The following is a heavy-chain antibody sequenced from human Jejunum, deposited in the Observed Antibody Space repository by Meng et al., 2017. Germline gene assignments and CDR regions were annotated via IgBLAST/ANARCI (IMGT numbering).Heavy chain of an antibody. CDR2: INDSGST. J-gene: IGHJ4*02. V-gene: IGHV4-34*01. D-gene: IGHD4-11*01. Sequence: QVKLQQWGAGLLKPSETLSRTCAVYGGSISDYYWTWIRQPPGKGLEWIGEINDSGSTNYNPSRKSRVTISVDTSKSQFYLRVSSVTAADTAVYYCARGNEYSNYGADFWGQGTLVTVSS. CDR3: ARGNEYSNYGADF. CDR1: GGSISDYY.